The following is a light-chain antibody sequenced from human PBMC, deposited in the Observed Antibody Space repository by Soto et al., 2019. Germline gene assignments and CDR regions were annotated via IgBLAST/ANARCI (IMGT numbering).Light chain of an antibody. CDR1: QSVNSR. V-gene: IGKV3-15*01. CDR2: GAS. J-gene: IGKJ2*01. CDR3: HQYNNWPPYT. Sequence: EVVMTQSPATLSVSPGERATLSCRASQSVNSRLAWYQQKPGQAPRLLIHGASTRATGVPARFSGSGSGTDFTLTISSLQSEDFAVYYCHQYNNWPPYTFGQGTKLEIK.